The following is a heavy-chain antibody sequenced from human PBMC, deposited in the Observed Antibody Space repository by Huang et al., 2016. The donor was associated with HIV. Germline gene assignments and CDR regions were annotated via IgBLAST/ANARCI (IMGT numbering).Heavy chain of an antibody. CDR1: EYTLTELS. CDR2: FDPEMGET. D-gene: IGHD3-9*01. Sequence: QVQLVQSRAEVKKPGASVKVSCKVSEYTLTELSIHWVRQPPGKGLGCMGGFDPEMGETIYAQKFQGRVTMTEDTSTETAFMELSGLRPEDTAVYYCATGFDVFFDFWGQGTLVTVSS. J-gene: IGHJ4*02. CDR3: ATGFDVFFDF. V-gene: IGHV1-24*01.